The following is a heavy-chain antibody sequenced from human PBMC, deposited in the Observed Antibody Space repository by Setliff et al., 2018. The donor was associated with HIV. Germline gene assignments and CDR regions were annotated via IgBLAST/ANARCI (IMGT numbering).Heavy chain of an antibody. J-gene: IGHJ4*02. CDR3: ARVRYGSTGYDY. CDR1: GFTFSSYS. D-gene: IGHD3-22*01. Sequence: GGSLRLSCAASGFTFSSYSMNWVRQVPGKGLMWVSHIDADGSSTSYADSVKGRFTISRDNVKNTLYLQMSSLRAEDSAVCYCARVRYGSTGYDYWGQGTLVTVSS. CDR2: IDADGSST. V-gene: IGHV3-74*01.